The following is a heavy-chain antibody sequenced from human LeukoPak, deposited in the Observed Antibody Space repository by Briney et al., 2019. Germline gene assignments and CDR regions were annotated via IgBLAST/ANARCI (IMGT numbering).Heavy chain of an antibody. D-gene: IGHD3-10*01. CDR1: GGSISSSSYY. Sequence: SETLSLTCTVSGGSISSSSYYWGWIRQPPGKGLEWIGSIYYSGSTCYNPSLKSRVTISVDTSKNQFSLKLSSVTAADTAVYYCARDLGVGGYYFDYWGQGTLVTVSS. CDR3: ARDLGVGGYYFDY. CDR2: IYYSGST. V-gene: IGHV4-39*07. J-gene: IGHJ4*02.